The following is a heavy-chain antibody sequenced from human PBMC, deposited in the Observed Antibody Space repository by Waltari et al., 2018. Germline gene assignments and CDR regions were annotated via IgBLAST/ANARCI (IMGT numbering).Heavy chain of an antibody. CDR2: IIPIFGTA. CDR3: ARDVVVVVAATGWFDP. D-gene: IGHD2-15*01. CDR1: GGTFSSYA. V-gene: IGHV1-69*08. J-gene: IGHJ5*02. Sequence: QVQLVQSGAEVKKPGSSVKVSCKASGGTFSSYAISWVRQAPGQGLEWMGRIIPIFGTANYEQKFQGRVTITADKATSTAYMELSSLRSEDTAVYYCARDVVVVVAATGWFDPWGQGTLVTVSS.